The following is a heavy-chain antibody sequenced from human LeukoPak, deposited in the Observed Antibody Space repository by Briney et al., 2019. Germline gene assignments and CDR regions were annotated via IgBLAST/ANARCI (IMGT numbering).Heavy chain of an antibody. J-gene: IGHJ6*02. V-gene: IGHV4-59*01. CDR3: ARDRSDSSGYYYPGYYYGMDV. Sequence: PSETLSLTCTVSGGSISSYYWSWIRQPPGKGLEWIGYIYYSGSTNYNPSLKSRVTISVDTSKNQFSLKLSSVTAADTAVYYCARDRSDSSGYYYPGYYYGMDVWGQGTTVTVSS. CDR2: IYYSGST. D-gene: IGHD3-22*01. CDR1: GGSISSYY.